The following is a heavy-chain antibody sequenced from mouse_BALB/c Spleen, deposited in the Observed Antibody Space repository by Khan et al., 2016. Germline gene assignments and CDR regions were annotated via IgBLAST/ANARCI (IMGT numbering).Heavy chain of an antibody. Sequence: QVQLEQSGAELVKPGASVKLSCKASGYTFTSYYMYWVKQRPGQGLEWIGEINPSNGGTNFNEKFTSKATLTVDKSSSTAYMQLSSLTSEDSAVYYCTRGGYDYDYWGQGTTLTVSS. J-gene: IGHJ2*01. CDR3: TRGGYDYDY. CDR2: INPSNGGT. D-gene: IGHD2-4*01. V-gene: IGHV1S81*02. CDR1: GYTFTSYY.